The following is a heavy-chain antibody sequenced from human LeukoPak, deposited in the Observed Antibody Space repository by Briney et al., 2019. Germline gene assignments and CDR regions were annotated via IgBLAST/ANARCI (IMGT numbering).Heavy chain of an antibody. J-gene: IGHJ4*02. CDR3: ARALGPYYFDY. CDR1: GGSFSSSGYS. Sequence: SETLSLTCIVSGGSFSSSGYSWSWIRQHPGKGLEWIGHIYSTGNTYYNPSLKSRVVISVDTSKSQFSLRLSSVTAADTAVYYCARALGPYYFDYWGQGTLVTVSS. CDR2: IYSTGNT. V-gene: IGHV4-31*03.